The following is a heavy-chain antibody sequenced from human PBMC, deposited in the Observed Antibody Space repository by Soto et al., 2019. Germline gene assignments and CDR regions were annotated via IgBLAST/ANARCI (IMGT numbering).Heavy chain of an antibody. Sequence: SETLSLTCAVYGGSFSGYYWSWIRQPPGKGLEWIGEINHSGSTNYNPSLKSRVTISVDTSKNQFSLKLSSVTAADMAVYYCARKSSPDHSSGVICYSVDNWGQGTLGTVSS. CDR1: GGSFSGYY. V-gene: IGHV4-34*01. D-gene: IGHD2-15*01. CDR3: ARKSSPDHSSGVICYSVDN. CDR2: INHSGST. J-gene: IGHJ4*02.